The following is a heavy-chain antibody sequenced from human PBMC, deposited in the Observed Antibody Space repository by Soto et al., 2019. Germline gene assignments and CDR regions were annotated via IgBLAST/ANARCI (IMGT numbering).Heavy chain of an antibody. D-gene: IGHD3-3*01. CDR1: GYTFTGYY. CDR3: AIGRVLLFLEWSLNWFDP. CDR2: INPNSGGT. V-gene: IGHV1-2*02. J-gene: IGHJ5*02. Sequence: QVQLVQSGAEVKKPGASVKVSCKASGYTFTGYYMHWVRQAPGQGLEWMGWINPNSGGTNYAQKFQGRVTMTRDTSFSTAYMELSRLRSCDTAVYYFAIGRVLLFLEWSLNWFDPCGQVTLVTVSS.